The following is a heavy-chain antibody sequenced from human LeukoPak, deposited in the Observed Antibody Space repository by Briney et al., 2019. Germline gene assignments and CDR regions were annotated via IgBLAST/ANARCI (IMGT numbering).Heavy chain of an antibody. Sequence: SETLSLTCTVSGGSISSSSYYWGWIRQPPGKGLEWIGSFYYSGSTYYNPSLKSRVTISVDTSKNQFSLKLNSVTAADTAVYYCARSHGYDPDYWGQGTLVTVSS. CDR1: GGSISSSSYY. J-gene: IGHJ4*02. V-gene: IGHV4-39*01. CDR2: FYYSGST. D-gene: IGHD5-12*01. CDR3: ARSHGYDPDY.